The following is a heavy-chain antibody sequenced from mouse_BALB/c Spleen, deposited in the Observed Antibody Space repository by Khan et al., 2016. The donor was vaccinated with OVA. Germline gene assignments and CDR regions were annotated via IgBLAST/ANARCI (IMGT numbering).Heavy chain of an antibody. Sequence: QIQLVQSGPELKKPGETVKISCKAAGYTLTNYGMNWVKQAPGKGLKWMGWINTYTGEPTYAEDFKGRIAFSLETSASTAYLQINNLKNEDTATXFCARSNGNYWFAYWGQWTLVTVSA. CDR3: ARSNGNYWFAY. CDR1: GYTLTNYG. V-gene: IGHV9-3-1*01. CDR2: INTYTGEP. D-gene: IGHD2-1*01. J-gene: IGHJ3*01.